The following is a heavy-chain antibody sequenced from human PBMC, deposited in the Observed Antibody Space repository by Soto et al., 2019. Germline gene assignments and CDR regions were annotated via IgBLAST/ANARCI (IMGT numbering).Heavy chain of an antibody. CDR1: GFRFSTYT. V-gene: IGHV3-21*01. Sequence: PGGSLRLSCAASGFRFSTYTMNWVRQAPGKRLEWVSSISGTGGSINYADSVKGRFTISRDNAKSSLYLQMNSLRVEDTAVYYCARDLETTVAAFDFWGLGT. J-gene: IGHJ4*02. CDR3: ARDLETTVAAFDF. D-gene: IGHD6-13*01. CDR2: ISGTGGSI.